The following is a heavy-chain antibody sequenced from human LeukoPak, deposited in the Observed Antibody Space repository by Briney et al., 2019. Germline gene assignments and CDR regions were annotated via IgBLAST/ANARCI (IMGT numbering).Heavy chain of an antibody. CDR1: GGSISTGGYY. J-gene: IGHJ4*02. D-gene: IGHD3-22*01. Sequence: SQTLSLTCTVSGGSISTGGYYWSWIRQHPGKGLEWIGYIYYSGNTYYNPSLKSRVTISVDTSQNQFSLKLSSVTAADTAVYYCARGGHYYYGSSGYYYLPYFDYWGQGTLVTVSS. V-gene: IGHV4-31*03. CDR2: IYYSGNT. CDR3: ARGGHYYYGSSGYYYLPYFDY.